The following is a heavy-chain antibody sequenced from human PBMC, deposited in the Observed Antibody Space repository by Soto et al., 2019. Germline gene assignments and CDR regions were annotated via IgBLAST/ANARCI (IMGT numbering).Heavy chain of an antibody. CDR2: MSRNRDNT. Sequence: HPGGSLRLSFAASGFTFSIYAMTWVRQSPGKGLEWVSSMSRNRDNTYYADSVKGRFTISRDNSKNTLYLQMNSLRAEDTAIYYCAKDQSNSNPLYYFDFWGPGTLVTVSS. V-gene: IGHV3-23*01. J-gene: IGHJ4*02. CDR1: GFTFSIYA. D-gene: IGHD3-22*01. CDR3: AKDQSNSNPLYYFDF.